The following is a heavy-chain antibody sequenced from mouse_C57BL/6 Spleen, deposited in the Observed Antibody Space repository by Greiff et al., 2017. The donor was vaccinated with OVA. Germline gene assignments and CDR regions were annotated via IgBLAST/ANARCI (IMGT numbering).Heavy chain of an antibody. CDR3: TRRYYGSSSHWYFDV. J-gene: IGHJ1*03. D-gene: IGHD1-1*01. CDR2: IDPETGGT. V-gene: IGHV1-15*01. Sequence: QVQLQQSGAELVRPGASVTLSCKASGYTFTDYEMHWVEQTPVHGLEWIGAIDPETGGTAYNQKFKGKAILTADKSSSTAYMELRSLTSEDSAVYYCTRRYYGSSSHWYFDVWGTGTTVTVSS. CDR1: GYTFTDYE.